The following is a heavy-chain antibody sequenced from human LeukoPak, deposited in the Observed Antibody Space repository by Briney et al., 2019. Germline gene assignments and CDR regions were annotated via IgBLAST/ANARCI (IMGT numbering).Heavy chain of an antibody. CDR3: ARVLYTSGWFGTFAY. D-gene: IGHD6-19*01. V-gene: IGHV3-30-3*01. J-gene: IGHJ4*02. CDR2: ISYDGSKK. Sequence: PGGSLRLPCVASGFTFSSYALHWVRQAPGKGLEWVAVISYDGSKKYYADSVKGRFTISRDSSKNTLYLEMSSLRADDTAVYYCARVLYTSGWFGTFAYWGQGTLVTVSS. CDR1: GFTFSSYA.